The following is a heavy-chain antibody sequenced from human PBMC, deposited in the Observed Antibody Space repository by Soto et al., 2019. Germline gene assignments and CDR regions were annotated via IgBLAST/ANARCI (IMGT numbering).Heavy chain of an antibody. Sequence: EVQLVESGGGLVKPGGSLRLSCTASGFTFSSYSMNWVRQAPGKGLEWVSSISSSSSYIYYADSVKGRFTISRDNAKNSLYLQMNSLRAEDTAVYYCAREMSGSSSVGVDYWGQGTLVTVSS. CDR1: GFTFSSYS. V-gene: IGHV3-21*01. J-gene: IGHJ4*02. CDR2: ISSSSSYI. D-gene: IGHD6-6*01. CDR3: AREMSGSSSVGVDY.